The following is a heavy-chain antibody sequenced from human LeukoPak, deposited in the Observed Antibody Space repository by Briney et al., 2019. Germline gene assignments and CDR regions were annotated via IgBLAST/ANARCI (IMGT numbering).Heavy chain of an antibody. J-gene: IGHJ6*03. V-gene: IGHV4-39*07. D-gene: IGHD6-6*01. CDR1: GGSISSSSYY. Sequence: SETLSLTCTVSGGSISSSSYYWGWIRQPPGKGLEWIGSIYYSGSTNYNPSLKSRVTISVDTPKNQFSLKLSSVTAADTAVYYCARRRSSSSLLRSKKGLSYYYYMDVWGKGTTVTVSS. CDR2: IYYSGST. CDR3: ARRRSSSSLLRSKKGLSYYYYMDV.